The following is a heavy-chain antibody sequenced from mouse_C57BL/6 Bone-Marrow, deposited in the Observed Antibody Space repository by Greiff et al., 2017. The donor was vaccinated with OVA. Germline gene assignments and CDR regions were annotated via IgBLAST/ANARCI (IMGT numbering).Heavy chain of an antibody. CDR1: GYTFTSYW. Sequence: QVQLQQPGAELVKPGASVKLSCKASGYTFTSYWMHWVKQRPGQGLEWIGMIHPNSGSTNYNEKFKSKATLTVDKSSSTAYMQLSSLTSEDSAVYYCAKSYYCYDEGPWGQGTTLTVSS. CDR2: IHPNSGST. CDR3: AKSYYCYDEGP. J-gene: IGHJ2*01. V-gene: IGHV1-64*01. D-gene: IGHD2-2*01.